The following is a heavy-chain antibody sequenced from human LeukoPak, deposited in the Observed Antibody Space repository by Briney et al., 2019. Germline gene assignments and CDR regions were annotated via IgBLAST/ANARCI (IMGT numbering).Heavy chain of an antibody. V-gene: IGHV4-61*02. D-gene: IGHD3-22*01. CDR1: GGSISSGSDY. CDR3: ARRPTYYSDSSGNYQNWYFDL. Sequence: SETLSLTCTVSGGSISSGSDYWSWIRQPAGKGLEWIARIYTTGSTDYNPSLKSRVTISVDTSKNQFSLKLSSVTAADTAVYYCARRPTYYSDSSGNYQNWYFDLWGRGTLVTVSS. J-gene: IGHJ2*01. CDR2: IYTTGST.